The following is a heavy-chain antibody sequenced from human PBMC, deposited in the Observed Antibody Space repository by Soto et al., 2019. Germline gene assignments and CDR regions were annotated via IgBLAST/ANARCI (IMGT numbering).Heavy chain of an antibody. CDR1: GFTFSSYA. V-gene: IGHV3-21*04. D-gene: IGHD3-3*01. CDR2: ISSSSSYI. Sequence: GGSLRLSCAASGFTFSSYAMSWVRQTPGKGLEWVSAISSSSSYIYYADSVKGRFTISRDNSKNSLYLQMNSLRAEDTAVYYCARDPYYDFCSGYYTGIRYYYYGMDVWGQGTTVTVSS. CDR3: ARDPYYDFCSGYYTGIRYYYYGMDV. J-gene: IGHJ6*02.